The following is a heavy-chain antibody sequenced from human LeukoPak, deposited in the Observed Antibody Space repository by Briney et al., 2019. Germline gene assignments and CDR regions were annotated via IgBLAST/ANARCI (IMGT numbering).Heavy chain of an antibody. V-gene: IGHV3-7*03. D-gene: IGHD3-9*01. CDR2: IKQGGSEK. CDR3: ARVRLRYFDWSVRYYFDY. J-gene: IGHJ4*02. CDR1: GFSFSNYA. Sequence: GGSLRLSCSASGFSFSNYAMYWVRQAPGKGLEWVANIKQGGSEKYYVDSVKGRFTISRDNAKNSLYLQMNSLRAEDTAVYYCARVRLRYFDWSVRYYFDYWGQGTLATVSS.